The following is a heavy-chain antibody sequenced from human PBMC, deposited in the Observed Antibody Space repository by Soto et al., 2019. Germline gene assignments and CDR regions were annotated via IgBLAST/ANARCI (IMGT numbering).Heavy chain of an antibody. V-gene: IGHV3-15*01. CDR3: TTGSTGRDY. J-gene: IGHJ4*02. CDR2: VKSKTDGGTT. CDR1: GFTFTSAL. D-gene: IGHD3-10*01. Sequence: EVQLVESGGGLVKPGGSLRLSCAASGFTFTSALMTWVRQALGKGLEWVGRVKSKTDGGTTDYAAPVKGRFTISRDDSEKTLYLQMNSLKTEDTAVYYCTTGSTGRDYWGQGTLVTVSS.